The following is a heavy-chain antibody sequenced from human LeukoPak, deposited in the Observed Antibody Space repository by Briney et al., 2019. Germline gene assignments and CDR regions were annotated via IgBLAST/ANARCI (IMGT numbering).Heavy chain of an antibody. J-gene: IGHJ3*02. CDR2: ISYIGTT. D-gene: IGHD4-17*01. CDR3: ARDLVTVTKGFDI. V-gene: IGHV4-59*11. CDR1: DDSFSSHY. Sequence: PSETLSLTCAVSDDSFSSHYWTWIRQPPGKGLEWIGYISYIGTTNYNPSLKSRVTLSIDTSKNQLSLKLSSVTAADTAVYYCARDLVTVTKGFDIWGQGTMVSVSS.